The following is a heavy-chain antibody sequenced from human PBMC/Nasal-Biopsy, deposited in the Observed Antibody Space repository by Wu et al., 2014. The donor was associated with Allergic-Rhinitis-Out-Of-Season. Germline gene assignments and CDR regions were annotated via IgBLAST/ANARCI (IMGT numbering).Heavy chain of an antibody. Sequence: CAASGFTFSRHSMNWVRQTPGKRLEWVSRISSSADSTYYADSVMGRFTISRDNSKNTVDLEMNSLRAEDTAVYYCAKLISGDSSWDYWGQGTLVAVSS. V-gene: IGHV3-23*01. J-gene: IGHJ4*02. CDR1: GFTFSRHS. CDR2: ISSSADST. CDR3: AKLISGDSSWDY. D-gene: IGHD6-6*01.